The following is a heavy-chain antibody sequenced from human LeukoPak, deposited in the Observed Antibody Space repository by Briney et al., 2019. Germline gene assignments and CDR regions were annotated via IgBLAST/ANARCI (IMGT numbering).Heavy chain of an antibody. CDR3: ARDRNSGIQASDY. CDR1: GGTFSSYA. J-gene: IGHJ4*02. Sequence: ASVKVSCKASGGTFSSYAISWVRQAPGQGLEWMGWVSAYNGNTNYAQKLRGRVTMTTDTSTSTAYMELRSLRSDDTAVYYCARDRNSGIQASDYWGQGTLVTVSS. D-gene: IGHD3-10*01. V-gene: IGHV1-18*01. CDR2: VSAYNGNT.